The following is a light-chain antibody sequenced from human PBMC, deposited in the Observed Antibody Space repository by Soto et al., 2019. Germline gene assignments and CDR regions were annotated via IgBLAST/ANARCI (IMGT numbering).Light chain of an antibody. V-gene: IGLV1-51*01. CDR3: GSWDSSLSAYV. CDR1: RCTIGGNS. Sequence: QVLLTPPASEAASRGQKFNIACSGIRCTIGGNSVSWYQQLPGTDPKLLIYYDNKRHSGIPDRFSGSKSGTSATLGITGLQTGDEADYYCGSWDSSLSAYVFGTGTQVTDL. J-gene: IGLJ1*01. CDR2: YDN.